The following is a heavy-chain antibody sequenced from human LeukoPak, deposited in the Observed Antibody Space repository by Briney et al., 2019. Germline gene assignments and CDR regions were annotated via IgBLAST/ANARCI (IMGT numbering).Heavy chain of an antibody. CDR1: GYTFTGYY. V-gene: IGHV1-2*02. Sequence: ASVTVSCKASGYTFTGYYMHWVRQAPGQGLEWMGWINPNSGGTNYAQKFQGRVNMTRDTSISTAYMELSRLRSDDTAVYYCAIDPITISHGLDPWGQGTLVTVSS. CDR3: AIDPITISHGLDP. D-gene: IGHD3-3*01. J-gene: IGHJ5*02. CDR2: INPNSGGT.